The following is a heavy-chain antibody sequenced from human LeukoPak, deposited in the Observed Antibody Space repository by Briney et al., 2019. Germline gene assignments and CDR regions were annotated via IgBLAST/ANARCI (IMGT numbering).Heavy chain of an antibody. CDR2: IWYDGSDK. V-gene: IGHV3-33*01. CDR3: ARDSCSGGNCYFDY. D-gene: IGHD2-15*01. Sequence: PGRSLRLSCAASGFSFSSYGTHWVRQAPGKGLEWVAVIWYDGSDKYYADSVKGRFTISRDNSKNTLYLQMNSLRADDTAVYYCARDSCSGGNCYFDYWGQGTLVTVSS. J-gene: IGHJ4*02. CDR1: GFSFSSYG.